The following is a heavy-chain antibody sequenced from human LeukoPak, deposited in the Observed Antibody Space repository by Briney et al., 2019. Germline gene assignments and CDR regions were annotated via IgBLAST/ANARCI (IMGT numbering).Heavy chain of an antibody. CDR2: IYNDGNT. Sequence: EGSLRLSCAVSGFTVSSNHMSWVRQAPGKGLEWVSVIYNDGNTYYTDSVKGRFTISRDNSKNTVFLQMNSLRAEDTAMYYCARDREVVTARAQMDVWGKGTTVTVSS. CDR1: GFTVSSNH. V-gene: IGHV3-53*01. J-gene: IGHJ6*04. D-gene: IGHD2-21*02. CDR3: ARDREVVTARAQMDV.